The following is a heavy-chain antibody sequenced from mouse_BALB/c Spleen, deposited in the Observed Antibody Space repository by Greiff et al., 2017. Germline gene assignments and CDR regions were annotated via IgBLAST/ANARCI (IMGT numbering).Heavy chain of an antibody. CDR1: GFTFSSYA. CDR3: ARGGTTAFDY. J-gene: IGHJ2*01. CDR2: ISSGGSYT. Sequence: EVMLVESGGGLVKPGGSLKLSCAASGFTFSSYAMSWVRQSPEKRLEWVAEISSGGSYTYYPDTVTGRFTISRDNAKNTLYLEMSSLRSEDTAMYYCARGGTTAFDYWGQGTTLTVSS. V-gene: IGHV5-9-4*01. D-gene: IGHD1-2*01.